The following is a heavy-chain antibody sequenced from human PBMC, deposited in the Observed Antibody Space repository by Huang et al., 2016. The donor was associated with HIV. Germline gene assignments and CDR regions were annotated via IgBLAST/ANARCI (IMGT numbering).Heavy chain of an antibody. CDR1: GYRFTSYW. Sequence: EVQLVQSGAEVTKPGESLKISCKGSGYRFTSYWVGWVRPMPGKGLEWMGIMYPGDSDTSYSPSFQGQVTISADKSISTAYLQWSSLKASDTAMYYCARLSTTWYFDYWGQGTLVTVSS. J-gene: IGHJ4*02. CDR2: MYPGDSDT. D-gene: IGHD1-1*01. CDR3: ARLSTTWYFDY. V-gene: IGHV5-51*01.